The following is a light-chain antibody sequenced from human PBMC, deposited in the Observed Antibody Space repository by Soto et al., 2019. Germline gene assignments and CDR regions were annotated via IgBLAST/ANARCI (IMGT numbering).Light chain of an antibody. CDR3: RQYNNWPPLT. J-gene: IGKJ4*01. V-gene: IGKV3-15*01. CDR2: GAS. CDR1: QSVSSN. Sequence: EIVMTQSPATLSVSPGERATFSCRASQSVSSNLAWYQQKPGQAPRLLIYGASTRATGIPARFSGSGSGTEFSLTISSLQSEDFSVYYCRQYNNWPPLTFGGGTKVEIK.